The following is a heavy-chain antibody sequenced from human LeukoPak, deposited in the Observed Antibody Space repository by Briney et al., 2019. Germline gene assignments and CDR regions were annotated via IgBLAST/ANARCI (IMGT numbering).Heavy chain of an antibody. V-gene: IGHV1-2*02. D-gene: IGHD3-10*01. CDR2: INPNSGGT. J-gene: IGHJ4*02. Sequence: ASVKVSCKASGYTLTGYYMHWVRQAPGQGLEWMGWINPNSGGTNYAQKFQGRVTMTRDTSISTAYMELSRLRSDDTAVYYCARDHYYGSGSYSTFDYWGQGTLVTVSS. CDR3: ARDHYYGSGSYSTFDY. CDR1: GYTLTGYY.